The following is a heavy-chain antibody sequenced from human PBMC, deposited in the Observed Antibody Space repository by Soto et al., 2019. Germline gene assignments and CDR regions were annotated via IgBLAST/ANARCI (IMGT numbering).Heavy chain of an antibody. CDR2: IYYSGST. V-gene: IGHV4-31*03. J-gene: IGHJ3*02. CDR1: GGSISSGGYY. D-gene: IGHD6-6*01. Sequence: QVQLQESGPGLVKPSQTLSLTCTVSGGSISSGGYYWSWIRQHPGMGLEWIGYIYYSGSTYYNPSLKSRVTISVYTSKDQFSLKLSSVTAADTAVYYCARDLGGSSSGRMGAFDIWGQGTMVTVSS. CDR3: ARDLGGSSSGRMGAFDI.